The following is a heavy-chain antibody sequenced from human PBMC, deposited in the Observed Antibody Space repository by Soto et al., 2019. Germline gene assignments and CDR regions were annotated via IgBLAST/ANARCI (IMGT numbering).Heavy chain of an antibody. Sequence: QGQLVQSGAEVKKPGASVKVSCGTSGFSFTSYSFHWVRQAPAQGLQWMGWINAGRGKTKYSQQFQGRVTFTWDTSANTVYMELSRLTSEDTSVLYCARWIDNGYFEYWGQGTLVTVSA. J-gene: IGHJ4*02. CDR2: INAGRGKT. D-gene: IGHD4-17*01. V-gene: IGHV1-3*01. CDR3: ARWIDNGYFEY. CDR1: GFSFTSYS.